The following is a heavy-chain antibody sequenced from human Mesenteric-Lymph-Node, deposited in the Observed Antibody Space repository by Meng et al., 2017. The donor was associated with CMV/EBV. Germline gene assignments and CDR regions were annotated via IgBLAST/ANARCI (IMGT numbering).Heavy chain of an antibody. Sequence: SETLSLTCTVSGASLSSYRYYWGWIRQPPGKGLEWIGSIFYTGSTDYNPSFNSRVTISLDTSRNQFSLKLNSVTAADTALYCCARDSQQLLYGLDVWGQGTTVTVSS. CDR2: IFYTGST. J-gene: IGHJ6*02. CDR1: GASLSSYRYY. D-gene: IGHD1-1*01. CDR3: ARDSQQLLYGLDV. V-gene: IGHV4-39*07.